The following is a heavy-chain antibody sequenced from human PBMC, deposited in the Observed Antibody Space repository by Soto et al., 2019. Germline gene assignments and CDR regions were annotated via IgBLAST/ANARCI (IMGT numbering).Heavy chain of an antibody. CDR3: ARIRGSYGMDV. D-gene: IGHD1-1*01. V-gene: IGHV1-69*02. CDR1: GGTFSSYT. CDR2: IVPILGIP. J-gene: IGHJ6*02. Sequence: QVHLVQSGAEVKKPGSSVKVSCKASGGTFSSYTITWVRQAPGQGLEWMGRIVPILGIPNYAQKFLGRVTITADKSTSTAYMELSSLRSEDTAVYYCARIRGSYGMDVWGQGTTVTVSS.